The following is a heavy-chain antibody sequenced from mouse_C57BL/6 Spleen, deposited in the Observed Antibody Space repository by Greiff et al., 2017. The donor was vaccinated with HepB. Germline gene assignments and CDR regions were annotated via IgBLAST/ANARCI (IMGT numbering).Heavy chain of an antibody. CDR3: ARVRLDWYFDV. CDR2: ISYDGSN. V-gene: IGHV3-6*01. CDR1: GYSITSGYY. D-gene: IGHD3-2*02. J-gene: IGHJ1*03. Sequence: EVKLVESGPGLVKPSQSLSLTCSVTGYSITSGYYWNWIRQFPGNKLEWMGYISYDGSNNYNPSLKNRISITRDTSKNQFFLKLNSVTTEDTATYYCARVRLDWYFDVWGTGTTVTVSS.